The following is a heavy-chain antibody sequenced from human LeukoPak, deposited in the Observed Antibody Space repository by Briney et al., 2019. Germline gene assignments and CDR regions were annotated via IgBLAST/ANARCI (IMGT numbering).Heavy chain of an antibody. J-gene: IGHJ4*02. D-gene: IGHD2-15*01. CDR2: ISGSGGST. CDR3: AKVSLLQIAYLFDY. Sequence: GGSLRLSCAASGFTFSSYWMSWVRQAPGKGLEWVSAISGSGGSTYYADSVKGRFTISRDNSKNTLYLQMNSLRAEDTAVYYCAKVSLLQIAYLFDYWGQGTLVTVSS. CDR1: GFTFSSYW. V-gene: IGHV3-23*01.